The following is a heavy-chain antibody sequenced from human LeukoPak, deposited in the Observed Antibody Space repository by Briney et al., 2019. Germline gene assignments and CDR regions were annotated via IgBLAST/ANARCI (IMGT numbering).Heavy chain of an antibody. CDR1: GGTFSSYA. CDR2: ISAYNGNT. J-gene: IGHJ6*03. D-gene: IGHD6-19*01. CDR3: ARGAGSGWYRGYYYYMDV. V-gene: IGHV1-18*01. Sequence: ASVKVSCKASGGTFSSYAISWVRQAPGQGLEWMGWISAYNGNTNYAQKLQGRVTMTTDTSTSTAYMELRSLRSDDTAVYYCARGAGSGWYRGYYYYMDVWGKGTTVTVSS.